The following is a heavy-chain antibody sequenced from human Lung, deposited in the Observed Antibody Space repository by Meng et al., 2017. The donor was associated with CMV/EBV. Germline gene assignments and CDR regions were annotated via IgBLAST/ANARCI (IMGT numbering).Heavy chain of an antibody. CDR2: ISGRGTST. J-gene: IGHJ4*02. V-gene: IGHV3-23*01. CDR3: AKGVMPCSGSSCYTALDY. CDR1: TFRSHD. Sequence: TFRSHDMNWVRQAPGKGLEWVSGISGRGTSTDYVDSVKGRFTISRDNSKKTLYLQMNSLRDEDTAIYYCAKGVMPCSGSSCYTALDYWGQGTLVTVSS. D-gene: IGHD2-2*02.